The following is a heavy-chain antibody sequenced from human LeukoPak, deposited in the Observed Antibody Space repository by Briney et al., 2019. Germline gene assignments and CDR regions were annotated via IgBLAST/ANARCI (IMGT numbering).Heavy chain of an antibody. J-gene: IGHJ4*02. CDR2: ISYDGSNK. D-gene: IGHD4-23*01. CDR3: AREGPLSDGGFDY. V-gene: IGHV3-30-3*01. Sequence: PGGSLRLSCAASGFTFSSYAMHWVRQAPGKGLEWVAVISYDGSNKYYADSVKGRFTISRDNSKNTLYLQMNSLRAEDTAVYYCAREGPLSDGGFDYWGQGTLVTVSS. CDR1: GFTFSSYA.